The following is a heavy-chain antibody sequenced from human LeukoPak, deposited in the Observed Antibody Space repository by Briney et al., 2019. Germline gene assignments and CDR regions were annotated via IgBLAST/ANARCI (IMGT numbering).Heavy chain of an antibody. V-gene: IGHV3-21*01. CDR1: GFTFNTYG. CDR2: ITSSSSYI. Sequence: GGSLRLSCAASGFTFNTYGMHWVRQAPGKGLEWVSSITSSSSYIYYADSAKGRFTISRDNAKNSLYLQMNSLRAEDTAVYYCARDKIVGATYFDYWGQGTLVTVSS. D-gene: IGHD1-26*01. J-gene: IGHJ4*02. CDR3: ARDKIVGATYFDY.